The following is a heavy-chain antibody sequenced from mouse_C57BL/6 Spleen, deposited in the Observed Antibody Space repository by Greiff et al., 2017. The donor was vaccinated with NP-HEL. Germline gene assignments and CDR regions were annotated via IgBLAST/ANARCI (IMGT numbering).Heavy chain of an antibody. CDR2: IWSGGST. CDR3: ARSYYPYWYFDV. Sequence: QVQLKESGPGLVQPSQSLSITCTVSGFSLTSYGVHWVRQSPGKGLEWLGVIWSGGSTDYNAAFISRLSISKDNSKSQVFFKMNSLQADDTAIYYCARSYYPYWYFDVWGTGTTVTVSS. CDR1: GFSLTSYG. D-gene: IGHD2-10*01. J-gene: IGHJ1*03. V-gene: IGHV2-2*01.